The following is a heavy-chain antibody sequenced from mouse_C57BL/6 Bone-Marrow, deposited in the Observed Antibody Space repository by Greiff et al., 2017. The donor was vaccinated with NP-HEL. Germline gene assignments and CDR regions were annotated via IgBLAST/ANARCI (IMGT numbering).Heavy chain of an antibody. J-gene: IGHJ1*03. D-gene: IGHD1-1*01. V-gene: IGHV14-2*01. CDR2: IDPEDGEP. CDR1: GFNIKDYY. Sequence: VQLQQSGAELVKPGASVKLSCTASGFNIKDYYMHWVKQRTEQGLEWIGRIDPEDGEPKYAPKFQGKATITADTSSNTAYLQLSSLTSEDTAVYYCARGYYGSSYGWYFDVWGTGTTVTVSS. CDR3: ARGYYGSSYGWYFDV.